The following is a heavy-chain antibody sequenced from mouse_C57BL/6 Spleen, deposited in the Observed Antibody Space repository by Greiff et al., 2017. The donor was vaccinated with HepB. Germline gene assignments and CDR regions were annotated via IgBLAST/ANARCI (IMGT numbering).Heavy chain of an antibody. CDR1: GFNIKDDY. CDR2: IDPENGDT. D-gene: IGHD2-4*01. Sequence: EVQLQESGAELVRPGASVKLSCTASGFNIKDDYMHWVKQRPEQGLEWIGWIDPENGDTEYASKSQGKATITADTSSNTAYLQLSSLTSEDTAVYYCSLYDYDVAYWGQGTLVTVSA. J-gene: IGHJ3*01. V-gene: IGHV14-4*01. CDR3: SLYDYDVAY.